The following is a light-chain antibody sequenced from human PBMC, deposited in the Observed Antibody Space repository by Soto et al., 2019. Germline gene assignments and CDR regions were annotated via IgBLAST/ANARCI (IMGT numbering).Light chain of an antibody. V-gene: IGKV3-15*01. CDR3: QQYNNWPLT. CDR2: GAS. Sequence: EIVMTQSPATLSVSPGERATLSCRASQSVSSNLAWYQQKPGQAPRLLIYGASTRATCIPARFSGSGSGTEFTLSLSSLQSEDVAVYYCQQYNNWPLTFGGGTKVEIK. J-gene: IGKJ4*01. CDR1: QSVSSN.